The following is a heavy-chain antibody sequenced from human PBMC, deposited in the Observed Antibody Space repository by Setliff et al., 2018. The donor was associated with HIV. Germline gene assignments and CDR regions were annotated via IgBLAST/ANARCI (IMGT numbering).Heavy chain of an antibody. CDR1: GYTFTSLD. CDR3: ARGFTYRGYYYGSGSYYNIQQPIDY. Sequence: ASVKVSCKASGYTFTSLDINWVRQATGQGPEWMGWLNPTSGNTGSAQRFQGRVTMTRDTSISTAYMELSRLRSDDTAVYYCARGFTYRGYYYGSGSYYNIQQPIDYWGQGTLVTVSS. CDR2: LNPTSGNT. J-gene: IGHJ4*02. D-gene: IGHD3-10*01. V-gene: IGHV1-8*01.